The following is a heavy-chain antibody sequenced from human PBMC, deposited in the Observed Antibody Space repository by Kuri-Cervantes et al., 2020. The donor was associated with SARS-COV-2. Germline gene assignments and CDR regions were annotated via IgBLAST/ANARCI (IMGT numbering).Heavy chain of an antibody. D-gene: IGHD3-3*01. V-gene: IGHV1-2*02. CDR1: GYTFTGYY. CDR2: INPNSGGT. CDR3: ATHRSLRFLEWFRY. Sequence: ASVKVSCKASGYTFTGYYMHWVRQAPGQGLEWMGWINPNSGGTNYAQKFQGRVTMTEDTSTDTAYMELSSLRSEDTAVYYCATHRSLRFLEWFRYWGQGTRGTVSS. J-gene: IGHJ4*02.